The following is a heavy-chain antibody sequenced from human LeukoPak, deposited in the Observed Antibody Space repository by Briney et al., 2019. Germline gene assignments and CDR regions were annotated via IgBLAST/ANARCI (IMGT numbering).Heavy chain of an antibody. Sequence: SETLSLTCTVSGGSISSYYWSWIRQPPGKGLEWIGYIYYSGSTNYSPSLKSRVTISVDTSKNQFSLKLSPVTAADTAVYYCARVRGPDYDILTGSFDYWGQGTLVTVSS. V-gene: IGHV4-59*13. J-gene: IGHJ4*02. D-gene: IGHD3-9*01. CDR3: ARVRGPDYDILTGSFDY. CDR1: GGSISSYY. CDR2: IYYSGST.